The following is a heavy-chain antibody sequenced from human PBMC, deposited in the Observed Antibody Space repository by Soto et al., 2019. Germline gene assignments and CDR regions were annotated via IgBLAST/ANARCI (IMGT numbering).Heavy chain of an antibody. CDR3: AKDPRNDYIVYYMDV. CDR2: ISGSGGST. CDR1: GFTFSSYA. Sequence: GGSLRLSCAASGFTFSSYAMSWVRQAPGKGLEWVSAISGSGGSTYYADSVKGRFTISRDNSKNTLYLQMNSLRAEDTAVYYCAKDPRNDYIVYYMDVWGKGNTVTVSS. V-gene: IGHV3-23*01. D-gene: IGHD4-4*01. J-gene: IGHJ6*03.